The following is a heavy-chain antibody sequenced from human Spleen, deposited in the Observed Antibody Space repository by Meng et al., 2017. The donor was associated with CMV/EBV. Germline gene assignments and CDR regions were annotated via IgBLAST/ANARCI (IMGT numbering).Heavy chain of an antibody. J-gene: IGHJ4*02. CDR3: ARDGCSSTSCYLNYFDY. CDR2: INGSGGST. CDR1: GFTFSTYA. D-gene: IGHD2-2*01. Sequence: GESLKISCEASGFTFSTYARRWVRQAPGKGLEWVSAINGSGGSTYYADSVKGRFTISRDNSKNTLYLQMNSLRAEDTAVYYCARDGCSSTSCYLNYFDYWGQGTLVTVSS. V-gene: IGHV3-23*01.